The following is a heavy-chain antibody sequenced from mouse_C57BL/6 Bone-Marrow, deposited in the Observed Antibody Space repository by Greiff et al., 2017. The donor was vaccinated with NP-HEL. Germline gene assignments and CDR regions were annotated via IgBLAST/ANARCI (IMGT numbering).Heavy chain of an antibody. CDR3: ASPKLTGTAWFAY. Sequence: VQLKESGGDLVKPGGSLKLSCAASGFTFSSYGMSWVRQTPDKRLEWVATISSGGSYTYYPDSVKGRFTISRDNAKNTLYLQMSSLKSEDTAMYYCASPKLTGTAWFAYWGQGTLVTVSA. CDR1: GFTFSSYG. J-gene: IGHJ3*01. V-gene: IGHV5-6*01. D-gene: IGHD4-1*01. CDR2: ISSGGSYT.